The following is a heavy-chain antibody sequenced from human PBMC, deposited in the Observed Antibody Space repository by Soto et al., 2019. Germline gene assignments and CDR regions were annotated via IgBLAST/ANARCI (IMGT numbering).Heavy chain of an antibody. Sequence: SETLSLTCAVYGGSLSGNYWTWIRQSPGKGLEWIGNINHSGSTIYNPSLKSRVTISVATSNNQFFLELRSVTAADTAVYYCERGRSDYFGSENYYKGGFYCVDHWGQETRVRVS. CDR1: GGSLSGNY. CDR2: INHSGST. CDR3: ERGRSDYFGSENYYKGGFYCVDH. J-gene: IGHJ4*02. V-gene: IGHV4-34*01. D-gene: IGHD3-10*01.